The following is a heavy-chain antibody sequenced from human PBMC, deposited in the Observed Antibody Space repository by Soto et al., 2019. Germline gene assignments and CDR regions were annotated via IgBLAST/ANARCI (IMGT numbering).Heavy chain of an antibody. J-gene: IGHJ5*02. V-gene: IGHV4-34*01. CDR3: ARGVKYDFWSGYYTGIRSRWFDP. D-gene: IGHD3-3*01. CDR1: GGSFSGYY. CDR2: INHSGST. Sequence: ETLSLTCAVYGGSFSGYYWSWIRQPPGKGLEWIGEINHSGSTNYNPSLKSRVTISVDTSKNQFSLKLSSVTAADTAVYYCARGVKYDFWSGYYTGIRSRWFDPWGQGTLVTV.